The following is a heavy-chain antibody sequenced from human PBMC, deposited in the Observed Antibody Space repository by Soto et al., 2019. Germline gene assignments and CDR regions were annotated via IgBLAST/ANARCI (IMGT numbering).Heavy chain of an antibody. CDR3: ASPYDDSSGVFDY. CDR2: ISSSGDTI. Sequence: QVPLVESGGGLVKPGGSLRLSCAASGFTFSDYYMTWIRQAPGKGLEWVSYISSSGDTIYYADSVKGRFTISRDNAKNSLYLQMTSLRAEDTAVYYCASPYDDSSGVFDYWGQGTLVTVSS. J-gene: IGHJ4*02. D-gene: IGHD3-22*01. V-gene: IGHV3-11*01. CDR1: GFTFSDYY.